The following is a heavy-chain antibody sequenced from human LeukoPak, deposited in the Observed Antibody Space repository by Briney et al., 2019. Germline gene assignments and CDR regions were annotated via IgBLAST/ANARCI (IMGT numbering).Heavy chain of an antibody. CDR2: MNPNSGNT. D-gene: IGHD1-26*01. CDR1: GYTFTSYE. J-gene: IGHJ4*02. V-gene: IGHV1-8*01. Sequence: ASVKVSCKASGYTFTSYEINWVRQATGQGLEWMGWMNPNSGNTGYAQKFQGRVTMTRNTSISTAYVELSSLRSEDTAVYYCARVTRGIVGATGGDYWGQGTLVTVSS. CDR3: ARVTRGIVGATGGDY.